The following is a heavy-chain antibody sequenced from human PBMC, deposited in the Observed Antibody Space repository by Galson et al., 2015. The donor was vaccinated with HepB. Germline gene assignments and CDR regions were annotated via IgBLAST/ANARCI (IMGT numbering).Heavy chain of an antibody. CDR1: GYSFTSNG. CDR3: ARDRLHSLDY. Sequence: SVKVSCKASGYSFTSNGISWVRQAPGQGLERPGWISINSGNTNYAQRLQGRVTLTRDTSTNTAYMELRRLRSDDAAVYYCARDRLHSLDYWGQGTLVTVSS. CDR2: ISINSGNT. V-gene: IGHV1-18*04. J-gene: IGHJ4*02.